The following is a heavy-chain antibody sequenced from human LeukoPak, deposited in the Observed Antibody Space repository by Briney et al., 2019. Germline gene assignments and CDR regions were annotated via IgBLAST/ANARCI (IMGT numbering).Heavy chain of an antibody. CDR1: GGSFSGYY. V-gene: IGHV4-34*01. CDR2: INHSGST. D-gene: IGHD6-13*01. Sequence: SETLSLTCAVYGGSFSGYYWSWIRQPPGKGVEWIGDINHSGSTNYNPCLKSRVTISVDTSKNQFSLKLSSVTAADTAVYYCARAAISLLGIGRYFDYWGQGTLVTVSS. J-gene: IGHJ4*02. CDR3: ARAAISLLGIGRYFDY.